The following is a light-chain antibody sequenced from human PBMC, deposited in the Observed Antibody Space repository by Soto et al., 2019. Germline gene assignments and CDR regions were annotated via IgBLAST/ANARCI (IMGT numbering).Light chain of an antibody. CDR2: AAS. V-gene: IGKV1-39*01. CDR3: QQSYRTPKT. Sequence: DIQMTHSPSSLSASVGDRVTITCRASQSISSYLNWYQQKPGKAPKLLIYAASSLQSGVPSRFSGSGSGKDFTLTISSLQPEDFATYYCQQSYRTPKTFGQGIKVEIX. J-gene: IGKJ1*01. CDR1: QSISSY.